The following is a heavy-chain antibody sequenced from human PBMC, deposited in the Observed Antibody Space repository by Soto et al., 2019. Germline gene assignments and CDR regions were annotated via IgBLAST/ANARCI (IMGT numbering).Heavy chain of an antibody. V-gene: IGHV3-74*01. CDR2: INSDGSST. CDR3: ARDGEQLAPFDY. D-gene: IGHD6-6*01. Sequence: LRLSCAASGFTFSSYWMHWVRQAPGKGLVWVSRINSDGSSTSYADFVKGRFTISRDNAKNTLYLQMNSLRAEDTAVYYCARDGEQLAPFDYWGQGTLVTVSS. J-gene: IGHJ4*02. CDR1: GFTFSSYW.